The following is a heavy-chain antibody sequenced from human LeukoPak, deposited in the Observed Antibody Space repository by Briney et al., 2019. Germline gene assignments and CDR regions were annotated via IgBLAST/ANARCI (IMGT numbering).Heavy chain of an antibody. CDR3: ARESLPYCGGDCYPDY. D-gene: IGHD2-21*02. CDR2: ISAYNGNT. CDR1: GYTFTSYG. V-gene: IGHV1-18*01. J-gene: IGHJ4*02. Sequence: ASVKVSCKASGYTFTSYGISWVRQAPGQGLEWMGWISAYNGNTNYAQKLQGRVTMTTDTSTSTAYMELRSLRSDDTAVYYCARESLPYCGGDCYPDYWGQGTLVTVSS.